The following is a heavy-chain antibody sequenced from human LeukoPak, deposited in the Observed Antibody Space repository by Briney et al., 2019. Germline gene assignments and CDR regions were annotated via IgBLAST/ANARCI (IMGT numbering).Heavy chain of an antibody. CDR2: IGDSGLRT. CDR3: AKDGGERNFDY. Sequence: PGGSLRLSCAASGFTFSSCAMGWVCQAPGKGLEWVSSIGDSGLRTYYADSVKGRFTVSRDNSKNTLFLQMDSLRAEDTALYYCAKDGGERNFDYWGQGALVTVSS. D-gene: IGHD2-21*01. V-gene: IGHV3-23*01. J-gene: IGHJ4*02. CDR1: GFTFSSCA.